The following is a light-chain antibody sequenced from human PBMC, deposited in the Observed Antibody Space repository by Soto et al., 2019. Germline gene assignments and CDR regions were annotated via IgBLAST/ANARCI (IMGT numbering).Light chain of an antibody. CDR3: QSNDNGLSGSDV. Sequence: QSVLTQPPSVSGAPGQRVTISCTWSSSNIGAGYDVNWYQQLPETAPKLLIFGDSNRPSGVPDRFSGSKSGTSASLVITGLKADDEADYYCQSNDNGLSGSDVFGTGTKVTVL. CDR2: GDS. J-gene: IGLJ1*01. CDR1: SSNIGAGYD. V-gene: IGLV1-40*01.